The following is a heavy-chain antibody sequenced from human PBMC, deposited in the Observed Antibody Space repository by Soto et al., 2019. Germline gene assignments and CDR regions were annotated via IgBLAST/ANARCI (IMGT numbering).Heavy chain of an antibody. CDR3: AKVRFCGGDCFVPSDDAFDI. CDR2: INSDGSST. Sequence: GGSLRLSCAASGFTFSSYWMHWVRQAPGKGLVWVSRINSDGSSTSYADPVKGRFTISRDNAKNTLYLQMNSLRAEDTAVYSCAKVRFCGGDCFVPSDDAFDIWGQGTMVTVSS. CDR1: GFTFSSYW. J-gene: IGHJ3*02. D-gene: IGHD2-21*02. V-gene: IGHV3-74*01.